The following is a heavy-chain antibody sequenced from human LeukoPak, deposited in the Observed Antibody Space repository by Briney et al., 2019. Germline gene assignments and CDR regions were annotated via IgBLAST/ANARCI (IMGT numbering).Heavy chain of an antibody. D-gene: IGHD5-12*01. V-gene: IGHV3-30-3*01. J-gene: IGHJ4*02. Sequence: GRSLRLSCAASGFTFSSYAMHWVRQAPGKGLEWVAVISYDGSNKYYADSVKGRFTISRDNSKNTLYLQMNSLRAEDTAVYYCARDLYSGYDSIDYWGQGTLVTVSS. CDR2: ISYDGSNK. CDR3: ARDLYSGYDSIDY. CDR1: GFTFSSYA.